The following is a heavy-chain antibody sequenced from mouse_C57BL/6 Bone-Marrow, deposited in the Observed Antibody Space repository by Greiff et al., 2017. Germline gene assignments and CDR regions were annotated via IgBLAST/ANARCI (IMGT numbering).Heavy chain of an antibody. V-gene: IGHV2-5*01. J-gene: IGHJ4*01. CDR1: GFSLTSYG. D-gene: IGHD1-1*01. CDR2: IWRGGST. Sequence: QVQLQQSGPGLVQPSQSLSITCTVSGFSLTSYGVHWVRQSPGKGLEWLGVIWRGGSTDYNAAFMSRLSITKDNSKSQVFFKMNSLQADDTAIYYCAKKGYGSSYEGDYYAMDYWGQGTSVTVSS. CDR3: AKKGYGSSYEGDYYAMDY.